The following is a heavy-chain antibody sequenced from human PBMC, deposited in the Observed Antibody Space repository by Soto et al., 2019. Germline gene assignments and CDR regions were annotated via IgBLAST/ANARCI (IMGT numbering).Heavy chain of an antibody. Sequence: SETLSLTCTVSGGSISSGDYYWSWIRQPPGKGLEWIGYIYYSGSTYYNPSLKSRVTISVDTSKNQFSLKLSSVTAADTAVYYCARGAPSMVRGVIIGNWFDPWGQGTLVTVSS. CDR2: IYYSGST. D-gene: IGHD3-10*01. CDR1: GGSISSGDYY. CDR3: ARGAPSMVRGVIIGNWFDP. V-gene: IGHV4-30-4*01. J-gene: IGHJ5*02.